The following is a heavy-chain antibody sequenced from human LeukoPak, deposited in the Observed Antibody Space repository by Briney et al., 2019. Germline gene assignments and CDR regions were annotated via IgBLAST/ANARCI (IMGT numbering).Heavy chain of an antibody. J-gene: IGHJ6*02. D-gene: IGHD4-17*01. CDR2: ISSSSTYT. CDR3: AKGDHGDQDYYYAMDV. CDR1: GFTFSDYY. V-gene: IGHV3-11*05. Sequence: GGSLRLSCAASGFTFSDYYMSWIRQAPGKGLEWLSYISSSSTYTNYADSVKGRFTISRDNSKNTLYLQMNSLRAEDTAVYYCAKGDHGDQDYYYAMDVWGQGTTVTVSS.